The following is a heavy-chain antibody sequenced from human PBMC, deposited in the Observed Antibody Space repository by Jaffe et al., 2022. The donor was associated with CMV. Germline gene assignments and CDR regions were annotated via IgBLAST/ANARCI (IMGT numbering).Heavy chain of an antibody. CDR1: GGTFSSYA. D-gene: IGHD3-9*01. Sequence: QVQLVQSGAEVKKPGSSVKVSCKASGGTFSSYAISWVRQAPGQGLEWMGRIIPILGIANYAQKFQGRVTITADKSTSTAYMELSSLRSEDTAVYYCARPDYDILTGSTTFDYWGQGTLVTVSS. CDR3: ARPDYDILTGSTTFDY. J-gene: IGHJ4*02. CDR2: IIPILGIA. V-gene: IGHV1-69*09.